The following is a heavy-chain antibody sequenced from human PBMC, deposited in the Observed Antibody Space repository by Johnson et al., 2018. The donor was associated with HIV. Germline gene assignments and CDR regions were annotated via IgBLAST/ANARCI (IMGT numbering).Heavy chain of an antibody. Sequence: MLLVESGGGLVKPGGSLRLSCAASGFTFSNAWMSWVRQAPGKGLEWVGRIKSKTDGGTTDYAAPVKGRFTISRDDSKNTLYLQMNSLRVEDTAIYYCARQPDNFWSSDAFDIWGQGTMVTVSS. J-gene: IGHJ3*02. V-gene: IGHV3-15*01. CDR3: ARQPDNFWSSDAFDI. CDR1: GFTFSNAW. D-gene: IGHD3-3*01. CDR2: IKSKTDGGTT.